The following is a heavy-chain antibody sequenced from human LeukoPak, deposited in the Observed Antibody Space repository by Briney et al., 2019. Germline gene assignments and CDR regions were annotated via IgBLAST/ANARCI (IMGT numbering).Heavy chain of an antibody. D-gene: IGHD6-19*01. CDR2: INPNSGGT. CDR3: ARNERSSSGSWEENWFDP. J-gene: IGHJ5*02. V-gene: IGHV1-2*02. Sequence: ASVKVSCKASGYTFTHYYMHWVRQAPGQGLEWMGWINPNSGGTNYARNFQGRVTMTRDTSISTAYMELSSLRSDDTAVYYCARNERSSSGSWEENWFDPWGQGTLVTVSS. CDR1: GYTFTHYY.